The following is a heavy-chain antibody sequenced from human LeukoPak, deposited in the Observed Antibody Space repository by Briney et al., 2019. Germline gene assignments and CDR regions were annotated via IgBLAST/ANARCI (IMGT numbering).Heavy chain of an antibody. V-gene: IGHV4-34*01. CDR1: GGSFSGYY. D-gene: IGHD1-14*01. CDR2: INHSGST. J-gene: IGHJ3*02. Sequence: SETLSLTCAVYGGSFSGYYWSWIRQPPGKGLEWIGEINHSGSTNYNPSLKSRVTISVDTSKNQFSLKLSSVTAADTAAYYCARGRRNFDIWGQGTMVTVSS. CDR3: ARGRRNFDI.